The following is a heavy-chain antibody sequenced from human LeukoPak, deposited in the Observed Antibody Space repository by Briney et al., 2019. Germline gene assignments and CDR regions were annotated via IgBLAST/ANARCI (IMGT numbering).Heavy chain of an antibody. CDR1: GFTFDDYG. CDR2: INWNGGST. J-gene: IGHJ4*02. CDR3: ARDLGYCSGGSCPFDY. V-gene: IGHV3-20*04. D-gene: IGHD2-15*01. Sequence: GGSLRLSCAASGFTFDDYGMSWVRQAPGKGLEWVSGINWNGGSTGYADSVKGRFTISRDNAKNSLYLQMNSLRAEDTALYYCARDLGYCSGGSCPFDYWGQGTLVTVSS.